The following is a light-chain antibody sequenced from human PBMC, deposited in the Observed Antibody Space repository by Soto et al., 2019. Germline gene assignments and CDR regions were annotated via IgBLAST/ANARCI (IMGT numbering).Light chain of an antibody. V-gene: IGLV2-14*01. J-gene: IGLJ1*01. CDR3: CSYTSSSPYV. CDR2: DVS. Sequence: HSALTQAASVSGSPGQLLTISCTVNSKDVGGHNYVSWYQQHPDTAPKLMIYDVSNRPSGVSNRFSRSTPANTASLIIFGLQAEDEADYYCCSYTSSSPYVFGKGTKVTVL. CDR1: SKDVGGHNY.